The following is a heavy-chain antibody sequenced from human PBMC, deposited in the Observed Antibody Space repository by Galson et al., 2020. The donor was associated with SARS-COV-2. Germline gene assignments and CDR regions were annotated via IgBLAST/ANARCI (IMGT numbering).Heavy chain of an antibody. CDR3: ARGRISNFLDY. V-gene: IGHV7-4-1*02. CDR2: XSXXTGYA. J-gene: IGHJ4*02. CDR1: GYTFTDFS. Sequence: ASVKVSCEASGYTFTDFSMNXXXXXXXXXXXXXXXXSXXTGYATYAQDFAGRFVFSLDTSVNTAYLQISSLKADDTAVYYCARGRISNFLDYWGQGTLVTVSS. D-gene: IGHD4-4*01.